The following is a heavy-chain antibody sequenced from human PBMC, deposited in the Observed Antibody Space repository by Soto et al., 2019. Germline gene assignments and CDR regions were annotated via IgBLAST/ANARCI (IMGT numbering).Heavy chain of an antibody. V-gene: IGHV5-51*01. CDR1: GYSFTSYW. CDR2: IYPSDSDT. D-gene: IGHD6-13*01. CDR3: ASGGLAAAGSFDR. Sequence: GESLKISCKTSGYSFTSYWIAWVRQMPGKGLEWMGIIYPSDSDTRYSPSFQGQVTISADKSISTAYLQWSSLKASDTATYFCASGGLAAAGSFDRWGQGTQVTVSS. J-gene: IGHJ4*02.